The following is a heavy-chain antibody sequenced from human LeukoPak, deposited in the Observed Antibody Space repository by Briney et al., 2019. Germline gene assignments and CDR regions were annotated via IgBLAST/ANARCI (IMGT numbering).Heavy chain of an antibody. Sequence: SETLSLTCTVSDGSITRSSYYWRWIRQTPGEGLDWIGSIYYSGITYYNPSLQGRVTMSVDTSKNQFSLKLNSVTVADTAVYYCARLRVTTGFDYWDQGIPVTVSS. CDR2: IYYSGIT. CDR3: ARLRVTTGFDY. J-gene: IGHJ4*02. D-gene: IGHD1/OR15-1a*01. V-gene: IGHV4-39*01. CDR1: DGSITRSSYY.